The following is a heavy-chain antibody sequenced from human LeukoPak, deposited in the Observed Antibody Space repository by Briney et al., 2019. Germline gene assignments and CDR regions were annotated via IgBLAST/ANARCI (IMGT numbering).Heavy chain of an antibody. CDR1: GGSFSGYY. D-gene: IGHD2-2*02. Sequence: PSETLSLTCAVYGGSFSGYYWSWIRQPPGKGLEWIGEINHSGSTNYNPSPKSRVTISVDTSKNQFSLKLSSVTAADTAVYYCASREKAIEYYFDYWGQGTLVTVSS. CDR2: INHSGST. CDR3: ASREKAIEYYFDY. J-gene: IGHJ4*02. V-gene: IGHV4-34*01.